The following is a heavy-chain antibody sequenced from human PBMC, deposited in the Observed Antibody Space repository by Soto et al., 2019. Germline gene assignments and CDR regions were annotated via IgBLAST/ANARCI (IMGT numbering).Heavy chain of an antibody. J-gene: IGHJ5*02. D-gene: IGHD3-3*02. CDR1: GDSIISSDFY. CDR2: IFYLGSS. V-gene: IGHV4-39*01. Sequence: SETLSLTCTVCGDSIISSDFYWGWVRQPPGKGLEWIGSIFYLGSSYYNPSLKSRVTMSVDTSKNQFSLRLRSVTAADTALYFCARHSLALRKNNWFDPWGQGIMVTVSS. CDR3: ARHSLALRKNNWFDP.